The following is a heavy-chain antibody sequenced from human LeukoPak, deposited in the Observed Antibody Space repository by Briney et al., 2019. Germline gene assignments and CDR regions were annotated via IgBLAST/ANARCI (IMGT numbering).Heavy chain of an antibody. J-gene: IGHJ4*02. CDR1: GGSISSYY. Sequence: PSETLSLTCTVSGGSISSYYWSWIRQPPGKGLEWIGYIYYSGSTNYNPSLKSRVTISVDTSKNQFSLKLSSVTAADTAVYYCARGGVLRYFDWLLDYFDYWGQGTLVTVSS. D-gene: IGHD3-9*01. V-gene: IGHV4-59*12. CDR2: IYYSGST. CDR3: ARGGVLRYFDWLLDYFDY.